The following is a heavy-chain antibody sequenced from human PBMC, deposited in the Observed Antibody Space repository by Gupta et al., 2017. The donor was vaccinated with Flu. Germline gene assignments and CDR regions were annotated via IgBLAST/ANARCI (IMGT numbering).Heavy chain of an antibody. Sequence: EVQLVESGGGLVKPGGSLSLSCAASGFIFGTYLMRWVRQAPGKGLEWVSSISSSSSYIYYTDSVKGRFTISRDNAKNSLSLQLNSLRVEDTAVYYCVRHFSDRDAFDVWGQGTMVTVFS. J-gene: IGHJ3*01. CDR2: ISSSSSYI. V-gene: IGHV3-21*02. CDR1: GFIFGTYL. CDR3: VRHFSDRDAFDV. D-gene: IGHD3-22*01.